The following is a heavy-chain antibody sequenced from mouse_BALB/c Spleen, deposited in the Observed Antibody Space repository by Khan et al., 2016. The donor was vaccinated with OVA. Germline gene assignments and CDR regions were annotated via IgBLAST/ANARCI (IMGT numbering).Heavy chain of an antibody. CDR2: ISTYYGDV. V-gene: IGHV1S137*01. CDR3: TGGGGGNRFAY. J-gene: IGHJ3*01. CDR1: GYTFTDFT. Sequence: QVQLQQSGAELVRPGVSVKISCKGSGYTFTDFTMHWVKQSHAKSLEWIGVISTYYGDVTYNQKFKGKATMTVDKSSSTAYMELARLTSEDSAIYNGTGGGGGNRFAYWGQGTLVTVSA.